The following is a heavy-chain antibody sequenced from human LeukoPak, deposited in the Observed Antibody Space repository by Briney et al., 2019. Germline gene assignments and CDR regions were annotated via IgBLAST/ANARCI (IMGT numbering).Heavy chain of an antibody. CDR3: TRNAGFFDY. V-gene: IGHV3-73*01. CDR1: GFTFSGSA. CDR2: IRSKANSYAT. J-gene: IGHJ4*02. Sequence: GGSLRLSCAASGFTFSGSAMHWVRQASGKGLEWVGRIRSKANSYATAYAASVKGRFTISRDASKNTAYLQMNSLKTEDTAVYYCTRNAGFFDYWGQGTLVTVSS.